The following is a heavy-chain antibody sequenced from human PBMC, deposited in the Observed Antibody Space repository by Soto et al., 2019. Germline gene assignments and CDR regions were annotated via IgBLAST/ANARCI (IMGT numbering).Heavy chain of an antibody. CDR1: GGSITSYY. Sequence: PSETLSLTCTVSGGSITSYYWSSIRQPPGKGLEWIGIIYYSGNTKYNRSVKSRVTRSVDTSKNQCSLKLSSVTAADTAVYYCARGRYYGSGSYYKYYFDYWGQGTLVTVS. D-gene: IGHD3-10*01. V-gene: IGHV4-59*12. CDR2: IYYSGNT. CDR3: ARGRYYGSGSYYKYYFDY. J-gene: IGHJ4*02.